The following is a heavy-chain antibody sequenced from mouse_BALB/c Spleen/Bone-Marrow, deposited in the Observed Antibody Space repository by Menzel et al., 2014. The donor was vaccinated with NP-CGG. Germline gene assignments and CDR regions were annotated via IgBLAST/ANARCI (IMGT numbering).Heavy chain of an antibody. CDR3: ARKAYYYAMDY. CDR2: IWSGGST. J-gene: IGHJ4*01. CDR1: GFSLTSYG. V-gene: IGHV2-4*02. Sequence: QVQLKESGPGLVQPSQSLSITCTVSGFSLTSYGVHWVRQPPGKGLEWLGVIWSGGSTDYNAAFISRLSISKDNSKSXVFFKMNSLQADDTAMYYCARKAYYYAMDYWGQGTSVTVSS.